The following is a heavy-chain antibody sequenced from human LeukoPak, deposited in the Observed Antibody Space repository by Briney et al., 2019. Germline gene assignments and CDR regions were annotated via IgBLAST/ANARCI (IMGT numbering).Heavy chain of an antibody. J-gene: IGHJ4*02. CDR1: GFAFGSEA. V-gene: IGHV3-23*01. CDR2: IRDDGT. Sequence: GGSLRLSCAVSGFAFGSEAMSWVRQAPGRGLEWVSAIRDDGTWYADSVKGRFTISRDSSKNTLYLQMYSLRAEDTALYYCAKVNWNCGEHSWGQGTLVTVSS. CDR3: AKVNWNCGEHS. D-gene: IGHD1-7*01.